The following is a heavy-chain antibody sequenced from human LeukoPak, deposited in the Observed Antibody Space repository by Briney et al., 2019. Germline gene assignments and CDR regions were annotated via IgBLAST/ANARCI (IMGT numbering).Heavy chain of an antibody. CDR3: ARAGGDYGDYYHYYYYMDV. D-gene: IGHD4-17*01. J-gene: IGHJ6*03. Sequence: ASVKVSCKASGYTLTSHDINWVRQATGQGLEWMGWMNPNSGDTGYAQKLQGRVTMTRDTSINTAYMELSSLTSEDTAVYYCARAGGDYGDYYHYYYYMDVWGSGTTVTVSS. CDR2: MNPNSGDT. CDR1: GYTLTSHD. V-gene: IGHV1-8*01.